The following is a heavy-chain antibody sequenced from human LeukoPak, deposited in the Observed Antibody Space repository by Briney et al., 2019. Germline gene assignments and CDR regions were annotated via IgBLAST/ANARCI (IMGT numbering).Heavy chain of an antibody. J-gene: IGHJ4*02. CDR1: GFTVSSNY. CDR3: AKGEYYYDSSGYPDH. Sequence: PGGSLRLSCAASGFTVSSNYMSWVRQAPGKGLEWVSVLYTGGSTYYADSVKGRFTISRDNSKNTLYLQMNSLRAEDTAVYYCAKGEYYYDSSGYPDHWGQGTLVTVSS. CDR2: LYTGGST. V-gene: IGHV3-66*01. D-gene: IGHD3-22*01.